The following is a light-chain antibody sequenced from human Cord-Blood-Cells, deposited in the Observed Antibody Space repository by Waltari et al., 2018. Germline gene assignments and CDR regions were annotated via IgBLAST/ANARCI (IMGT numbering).Light chain of an antibody. Sequence: EIVMTQSPATLSVSPGERATLSCRASQSVSSNLAWSQQKPGQAPRTRIYGASTRATGIPARFSGSGSGTEFTLTISSLQSEDFAVYYCQQYNNWPLYSFGQGTKLEIK. V-gene: IGKV3-15*01. CDR2: GAS. J-gene: IGKJ2*03. CDR1: QSVSSN. CDR3: QQYNNWPLYS.